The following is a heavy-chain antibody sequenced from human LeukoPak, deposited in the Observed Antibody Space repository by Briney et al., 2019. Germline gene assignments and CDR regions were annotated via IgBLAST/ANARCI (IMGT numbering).Heavy chain of an antibody. CDR2: ITPGSNT. CDR3: GRSHNGFS. CDR1: GFTISSNS. V-gene: IGHV3-21*01. D-gene: IGHD1-1*01. Sequence: GGSLRLSCAASGFTISSNSMVWVRQAPGKGLEWVSSITPGSNTYYADSVKGRFTISRDNAGNSLSLQMNSLRAEDTAVYLCGRSHNGFSWGQGTLVTVSS. J-gene: IGHJ4*02.